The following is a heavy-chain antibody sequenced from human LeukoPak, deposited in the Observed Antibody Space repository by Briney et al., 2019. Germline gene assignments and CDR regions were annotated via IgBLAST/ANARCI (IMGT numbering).Heavy chain of an antibody. D-gene: IGHD5-18*01. CDR3: AKSQGYSQGFDY. V-gene: IGHV3-23*01. Sequence: PGGSLRLSCAASGFTFSSYGMSWVRQAPGKGLEWVSAISGSGGSTYYADSVKGRFTISRDNSKNTLYLQMNNLRTEDTAVYYCAKSQGYSQGFDYWGQGTLVTVSS. CDR1: GFTFSSYG. J-gene: IGHJ4*02. CDR2: ISGSGGST.